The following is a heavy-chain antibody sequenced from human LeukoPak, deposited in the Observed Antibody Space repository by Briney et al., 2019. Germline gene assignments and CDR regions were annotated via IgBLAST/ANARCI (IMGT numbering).Heavy chain of an antibody. CDR2: IKQDGAEK. CDR1: GFTFSRYW. V-gene: IGHV3-7*02. D-gene: IGHD6-13*01. CDR3: AKHQLVGDWYFDL. Sequence: GGSLRLSCAASGFTFSRYWMSWVRQAPGKGLEWAANIKQDGAEKYYVDSVKGRFTISRDNAKKSLYLQMNSLRAEDTAVYYCAKHQLVGDWYFDLWGRGTLVTVSS. J-gene: IGHJ2*01.